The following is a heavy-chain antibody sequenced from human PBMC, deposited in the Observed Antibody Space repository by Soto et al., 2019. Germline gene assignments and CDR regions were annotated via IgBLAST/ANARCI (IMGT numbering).Heavy chain of an antibody. CDR1: GFSLRTTGVA. CDR2: TYWDGDS. J-gene: IGHJ4*02. Sequence: QITLKESGPTLVKPTQTLTLTCTFSGFSLRTTGVAVGWIRQPPGKALEWLALTYWDGDSRYSPSLQGRVTATKDTSRDQVVLTLTNMDPVDTATYYGVHRKLSRYGQLGFDYWGQGILVTVSS. CDR3: VHRKLSRYGQLGFDY. D-gene: IGHD3-16*02. V-gene: IGHV2-5*02.